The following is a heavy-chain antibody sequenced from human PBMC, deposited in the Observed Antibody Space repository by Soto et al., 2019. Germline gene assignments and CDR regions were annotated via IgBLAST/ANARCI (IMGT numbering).Heavy chain of an antibody. CDR3: AKIRDYYDSSGYPPYFFDY. D-gene: IGHD3-22*01. J-gene: IGHJ4*02. Sequence: PGGSLRLSCAASGFTFSNYVMNWVRQAPGKGLEWVSAITGSGGSTYYADSVKGRFTMSRDDPKNTLYLQMNSLRAEDTAVYYCAKIRDYYDSSGYPPYFFDYWGQGTLVTSPQ. CDR2: ITGSGGST. V-gene: IGHV3-23*01. CDR1: GFTFSNYV.